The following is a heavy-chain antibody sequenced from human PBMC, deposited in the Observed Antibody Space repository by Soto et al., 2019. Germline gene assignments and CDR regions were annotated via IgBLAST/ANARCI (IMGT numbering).Heavy chain of an antibody. Sequence: AGGSLRLSCAASGFTFSSYSMSWVRQAPGKGLEWVAVISYDGSNKYYADSVKGRFTISRDNSKNTLYLQMNSLRAEDTAVYYCARDSENTAMLGLNYFDYWGQGTLVTVYS. CDR2: ISYDGSNK. D-gene: IGHD5-18*01. CDR1: GFTFSSYS. CDR3: ARDSENTAMLGLNYFDY. V-gene: IGHV3-30-3*01. J-gene: IGHJ4*02.